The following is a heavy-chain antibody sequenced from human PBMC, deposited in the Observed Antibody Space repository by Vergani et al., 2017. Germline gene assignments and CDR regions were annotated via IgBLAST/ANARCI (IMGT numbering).Heavy chain of an antibody. D-gene: IGHD3-9*01. J-gene: IGHJ6*02. V-gene: IGHV1-8*03. CDR3: ARVPDFLTRFTDD. Sequence: QVQLVQSGAEVKKPGASVKVSCKASGYTFTSHDIYWVRQAPGQGLEWMGWMNPNSGKTGYAQKFQGRVTLTGNASISTAYMDLRSLRSEDTAKYFCARVPDFLTRFTDDWGQGTTITVSS. CDR2: MNPNSGKT. CDR1: GYTFTSHD.